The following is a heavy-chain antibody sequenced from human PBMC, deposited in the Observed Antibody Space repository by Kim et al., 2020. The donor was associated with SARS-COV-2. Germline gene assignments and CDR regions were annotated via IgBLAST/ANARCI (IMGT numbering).Heavy chain of an antibody. CDR2: ISTSSSYI. V-gene: IGHV3-21*01. J-gene: IGHJ4*02. CDR1: GFTFSNSG. CDR3: ARDLSGGGYEGGDFDS. Sequence: GGSLRLSCAASGFTFSNSGMNWVRQAPGKGLEWVSSISTSSSYIKYGDSVRGRFTISRDNVKNSLYLQMNSLRAEDTAVYYCARDLSGGGYEGGDFDSWGQGTLVTVSS. D-gene: IGHD5-12*01.